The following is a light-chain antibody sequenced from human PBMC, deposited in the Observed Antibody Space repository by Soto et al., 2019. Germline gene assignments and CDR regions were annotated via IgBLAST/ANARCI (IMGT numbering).Light chain of an antibody. Sequence: EIVLTQSPGTLSLSPGERATLSCRASQSISSYYLAWNQQKPGQAPRLLIYGASNRATGIPDRFRGSGSGKDFPLTISRLEPKDFAVYNCQHYGSSPRPFGQGTKVKIK. CDR3: QHYGSSPRP. CDR1: QSISSYY. J-gene: IGKJ1*01. CDR2: GAS. V-gene: IGKV3-20*01.